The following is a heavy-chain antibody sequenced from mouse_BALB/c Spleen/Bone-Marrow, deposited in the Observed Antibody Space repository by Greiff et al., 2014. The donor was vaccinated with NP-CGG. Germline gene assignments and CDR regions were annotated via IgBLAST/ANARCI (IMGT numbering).Heavy chain of an antibody. V-gene: IGHV5-17*02. D-gene: IGHD4-1*01. J-gene: IGHJ2*01. CDR1: GFPFSSFG. CDR3: TRGGNWDDFDS. CDR2: ISSGSSTI. Sequence: VQLQQSGGGLVQPGGSRKLSCAASGFPFSSFGMHWVRQAPEKGLEWVAYISSGSSTIFYADTVKGRFTVSRDNPKNTLFLQMTSLRSEDTAMYFCTRGGNWDDFDSWGQGTTLTVSS.